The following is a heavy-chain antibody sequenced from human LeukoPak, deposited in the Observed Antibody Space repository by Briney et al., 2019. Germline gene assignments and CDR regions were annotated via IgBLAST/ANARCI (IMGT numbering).Heavy chain of an antibody. Sequence: SETLSLTCAVYGGSFSGYYWSWIRQPPGKGLEWIGEINHSGSTNYNPSLKSRVTISVDTSKNQFSLKLSSVTAADTAVYYCAGGLDTAMDYGMDVWGKGTTVTVSS. J-gene: IGHJ6*04. CDR2: INHSGST. D-gene: IGHD5-18*01. CDR1: GGSFSGYY. V-gene: IGHV4-34*01. CDR3: AGGLDTAMDYGMDV.